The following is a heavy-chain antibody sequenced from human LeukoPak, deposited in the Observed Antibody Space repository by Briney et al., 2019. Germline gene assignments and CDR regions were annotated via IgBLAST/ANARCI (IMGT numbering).Heavy chain of an antibody. CDR2: ISSSGGTT. Sequence: GGSLRLSCAASGFTFSDYGMSWVRQAPGKGLEWVSPISSSGGTTYYADSVKGRFTISRDNSRNTLYLQMNSLRAEDTAVYYCARDQTKWEPLRRRNYYYMDVWGKGTTVTVSS. V-gene: IGHV3-23*01. J-gene: IGHJ6*03. D-gene: IGHD1-26*01. CDR1: GFTFSDYG. CDR3: ARDQTKWEPLRRRNYYYMDV.